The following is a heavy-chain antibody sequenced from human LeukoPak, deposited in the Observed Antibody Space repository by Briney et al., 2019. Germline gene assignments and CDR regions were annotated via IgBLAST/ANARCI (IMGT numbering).Heavy chain of an antibody. V-gene: IGHV3-23*01. J-gene: IGHJ2*01. D-gene: IGHD2-21*01. CDR1: GLTFDIYA. CDR2: ISGSGYNT. Sequence: GGSLRLSCAASGLTFDIYAMNWVRQAPGKGLEWVSTISGSGYNTYHADSVKGRFTISRDNSKNTLFLQMNSLRAEDTAVYYCARDSHSNWYFDLWGRGTLVTVSS. CDR3: ARDSHSNWYFDL.